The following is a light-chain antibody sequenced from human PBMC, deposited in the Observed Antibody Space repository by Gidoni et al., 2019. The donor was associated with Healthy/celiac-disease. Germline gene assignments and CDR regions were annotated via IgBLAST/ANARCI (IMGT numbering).Light chain of an antibody. CDR1: QSVSSSY. CDR3: QQYGSSPLT. CDR2: GAS. V-gene: IGKV3-20*01. Sequence: EIVLTQSPGTLSLSPGERTTLTGRVSQSVSSSYLAWYQQKPGQAPRLLIYGASSRATGIPDRFSGSGSGTDFTLTISRLEPEDFAVYYCQQYGSSPLTFGGGTKVEIK. J-gene: IGKJ4*01.